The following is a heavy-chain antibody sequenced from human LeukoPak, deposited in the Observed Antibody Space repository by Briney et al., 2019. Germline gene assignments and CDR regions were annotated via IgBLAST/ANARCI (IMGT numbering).Heavy chain of an antibody. D-gene: IGHD2-21*02. CDR1: GFTVSSNY. V-gene: IGHV3-53*01. Sequence: PGGSLRLSCAASGFTVSSNYMSWVRQAPGKGLEWVSVIHSGGSTYYADSVKGRFTISRDNPKNTLYLQMNSLRAEDTAVYYCARVYCGGDCYSPWGQGTLVTVSS. J-gene: IGHJ5*02. CDR2: IHSGGST. CDR3: ARVYCGGDCYSP.